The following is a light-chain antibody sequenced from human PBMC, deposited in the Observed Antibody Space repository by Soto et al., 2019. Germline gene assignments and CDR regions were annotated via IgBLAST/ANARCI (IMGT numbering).Light chain of an antibody. Sequence: DIETTQSPSTLSAFVGERVTITFRASQDINRWLAWYQQEPGKAPKILIYNADTLESGVPSRFSGSGYGTEFIVTVSSLKPDDFATYYCQQFSLYWAFGQGTMVDIK. J-gene: IGKJ1*01. CDR3: QQFSLYWA. CDR1: QDINRW. V-gene: IGKV1-5*01. CDR2: NAD.